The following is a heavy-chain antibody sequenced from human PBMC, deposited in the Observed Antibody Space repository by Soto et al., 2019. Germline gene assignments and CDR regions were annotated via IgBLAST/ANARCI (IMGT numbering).Heavy chain of an antibody. Sequence: SVKVSCKASGGTFSSYAISWVRQAPGQGLEWMGGIIPIFGTANYAQKFQGRVTITADEYTRTAYMELSSLRSEDTAVYYCARECSSGPCSYWGQGTLVTVSS. CDR3: ARECSSGPCSY. CDR1: GGTFSSYA. J-gene: IGHJ4*02. CDR2: IIPIFGTA. D-gene: IGHD3-22*01. V-gene: IGHV1-69*13.